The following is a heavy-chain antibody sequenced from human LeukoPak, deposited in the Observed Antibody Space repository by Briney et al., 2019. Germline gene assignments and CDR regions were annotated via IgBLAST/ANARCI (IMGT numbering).Heavy chain of an antibody. CDR2: ISSSSSYT. Sequence: PGGSLRLSCAASGFTFSDYYMSWIRQAPGKGLEWVSYISSSSSYTNYADSVKGRFTISRDNAKNSLYLQMNSLRAEDTAVYYCAKMGSGSYEVFDYWGQGTLVTVSS. CDR1: GFTFSDYY. CDR3: AKMGSGSYEVFDY. D-gene: IGHD1-26*01. V-gene: IGHV3-11*06. J-gene: IGHJ4*02.